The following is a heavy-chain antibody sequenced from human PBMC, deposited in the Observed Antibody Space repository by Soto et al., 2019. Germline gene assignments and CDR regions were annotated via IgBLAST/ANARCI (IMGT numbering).Heavy chain of an antibody. D-gene: IGHD1-7*01. CDR1: EFTFRSYW. CDR3: ARSLPGTYGAFDL. Sequence: GGSLRLSCAASEFTFRSYWMHWVRQSPGKGLVWVSRISGDGSSTNYADSVKGRFTISRDNAKNTVYLQIDSLRAEDTAVYYCARSLPGTYGAFDLWGQGTMVTVSS. V-gene: IGHV3-74*01. CDR2: ISGDGSST. J-gene: IGHJ3*01.